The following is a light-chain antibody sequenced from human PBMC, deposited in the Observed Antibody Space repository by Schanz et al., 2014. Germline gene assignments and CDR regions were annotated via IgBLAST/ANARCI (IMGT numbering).Light chain of an antibody. CDR2: DAS. J-gene: IGKJ2*01. V-gene: IGKV3-20*01. CDR1: QSVSSN. CDR3: QQYGSSP. Sequence: EIVLTQSPGTLSLSPGERATLSCRASQSVSSNLAWYQQKPGQAPRLLIYDASNRATGIPARFSGSGSGTDFTLTISRLEPEDFAVYYCQQYGSSPFGRGTKLDIK.